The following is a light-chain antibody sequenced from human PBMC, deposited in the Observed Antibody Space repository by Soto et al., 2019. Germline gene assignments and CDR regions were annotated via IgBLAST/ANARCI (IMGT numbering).Light chain of an antibody. J-gene: IGKJ1*01. CDR3: QQRGNRPPWT. CDR2: DAS. V-gene: IGKV3-11*01. CDR1: QSVGKY. Sequence: EIVMTQSPATLSLSPGERATLSCRASQSVGKYLVWYQQKPGQAPRLLIYDASNRAPGIPARFSGSGSGTDFTLTISSLEPEDFAVYYCQQRGNRPPWTFGQGNKVEIK.